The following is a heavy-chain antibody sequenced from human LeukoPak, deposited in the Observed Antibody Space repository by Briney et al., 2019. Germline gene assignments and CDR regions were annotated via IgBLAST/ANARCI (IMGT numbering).Heavy chain of an antibody. CDR3: ARVTSRDPLHY. J-gene: IGHJ4*02. D-gene: IGHD2-21*02. CDR1: GFTFSNYG. V-gene: IGHV3-33*03. Sequence: GGSLRLSCAASGFTFSNYGMHWVRQAPGKGLEWVAVIWYDGSNKYYGDSVKGRFTISRDNAKNSLYLQMNSLRAEDTAFYYCARVTSRDPLHYWGQGALVTVSS. CDR2: IWYDGSNK.